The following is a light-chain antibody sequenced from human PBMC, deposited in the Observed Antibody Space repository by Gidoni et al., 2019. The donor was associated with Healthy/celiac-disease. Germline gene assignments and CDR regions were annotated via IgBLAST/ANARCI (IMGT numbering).Light chain of an antibody. CDR3: SSYTSSSTVV. J-gene: IGLJ2*01. CDR2: EVS. V-gene: IGLV2-14*01. CDR1: SSDVGGYNY. Sequence: QSALTPPASVSGSPGQTINISCTGTSSDVGGYNYVSWYQHHPGKAPKLMIYEVSNRPSGVSNRFSGSKSGNTASLTISGLQAEDEADYYCSSYTSSSTVVFGGGTKLTVL.